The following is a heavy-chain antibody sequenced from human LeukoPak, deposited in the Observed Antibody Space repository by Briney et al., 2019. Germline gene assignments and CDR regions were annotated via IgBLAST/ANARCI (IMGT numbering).Heavy chain of an antibody. J-gene: IGHJ3*02. CDR1: GFTFTSAW. Sequence: GGSLRLSCAASGFTFTSAWMTWVRQAPGKGLEWVGRIKSKTDGGTTDYAAPVKGRFTISRDDSKNALYLQMNSLKTEDTAVYYCTTVGSVLAFDIWGQGTMVTVSS. D-gene: IGHD3-10*01. CDR3: TTVGSVLAFDI. CDR2: IKSKTDGGTT. V-gene: IGHV3-15*01.